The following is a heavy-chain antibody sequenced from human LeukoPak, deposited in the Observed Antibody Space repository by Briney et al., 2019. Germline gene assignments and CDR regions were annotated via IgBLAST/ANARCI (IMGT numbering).Heavy chain of an antibody. CDR3: VTSCPGRYYMDV. CDR2: INPNSGGR. J-gene: IGHJ6*03. V-gene: IGHV1-2*02. CDR1: GYTFTCYY. D-gene: IGHD3-10*01. Sequence: GASVKVSCKASGYTFTCYYMHWVRQAPGQGLEGMGWINPNSGGRNYAQKFQGRVTMTRDTSISTAYMELSRLRSDDTAVYYCVTSCPGRYYMDVWGKGTTVTISS.